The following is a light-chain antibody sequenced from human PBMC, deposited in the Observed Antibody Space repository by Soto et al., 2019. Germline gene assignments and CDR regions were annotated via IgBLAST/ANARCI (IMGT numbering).Light chain of an antibody. V-gene: IGKV3-20*01. CDR1: QSVSSY. CDR2: GAS. J-gene: IGKJ1*01. CDR3: QQYGSSPTT. Sequence: EFVLTQSPGTLSLSQGERATLSCRASQSVSSYLAWYQQKPGQAPRLLIYGASSRATGIPDRFSGSGSGTDFTLTISRLEPEDFAVYYCQQYGSSPTTFGQGTKVDIK.